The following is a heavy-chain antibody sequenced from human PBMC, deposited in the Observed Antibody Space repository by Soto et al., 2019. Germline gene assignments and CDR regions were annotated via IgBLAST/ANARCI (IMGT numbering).Heavy chain of an antibody. V-gene: IGHV4-39*01. CDR1: GGSISSSSYY. Sequence: QLQLQESGPGLVKPSETLSLTCTVSGGSISSSSYYWGWIRQPPGKGLEWIGSIYYSGSTYYNPSLKSRVTISVDTAKNQFSLKRSSVTAADTAVYYCARHGPPYSCSSYYGMDVWGQGTTVTVSS. J-gene: IGHJ6*02. CDR3: ARHGPPYSCSSYYGMDV. D-gene: IGHD6-13*01. CDR2: IYYSGST.